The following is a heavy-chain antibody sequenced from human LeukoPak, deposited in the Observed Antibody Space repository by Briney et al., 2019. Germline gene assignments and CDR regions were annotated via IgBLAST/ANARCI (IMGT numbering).Heavy chain of an antibody. CDR2: INPTSGGT. CDR1: GYTFTGYY. Sequence: ASVKVSCKASGYTFTGYYMHWVRQAPGQGLEWMGWINPTSGGTKYAQKFQGRVTMTRDTSISTAYMELSRLRSDDTAAYSCARGRGGGYFDFWGQETLVTVSS. V-gene: IGHV1-2*02. CDR3: ARGRGGGYFDF. J-gene: IGHJ4*02. D-gene: IGHD2-15*01.